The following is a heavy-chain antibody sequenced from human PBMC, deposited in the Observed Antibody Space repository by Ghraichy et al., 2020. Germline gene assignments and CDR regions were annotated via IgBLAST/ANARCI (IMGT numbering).Heavy chain of an antibody. CDR3: ARDLGIAAVGTSYNY. Sequence: SQTLSLTCTVSGGSISSSSYYWGWIRQPPGKGLEWIGSIYYSGNTYYNPSLKSRVTISVDMSKNQFSLKLNSVTAADTAVYYCARDLGIAAVGTSYNYWGQGTLVTVSS. V-gene: IGHV4-39*07. J-gene: IGHJ4*02. CDR1: GGSISSSSYY. CDR2: IYYSGNT. D-gene: IGHD6-13*01.